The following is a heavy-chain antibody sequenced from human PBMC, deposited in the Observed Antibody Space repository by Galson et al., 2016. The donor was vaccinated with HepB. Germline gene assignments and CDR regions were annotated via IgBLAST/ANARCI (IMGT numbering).Heavy chain of an antibody. D-gene: IGHD3-3*01. Sequence: SVKVSCKASGGTFSGYAISWVRQAPGQGLEWPGGIIAILGTTNYAQKFQGRVTITADESTSTAYMELSSLRSEDTAVYFCATAQPPRFWIGYPSNCLDPWGQGTLVTVSS. CDR1: GGTFSGYA. CDR2: IIAILGTT. V-gene: IGHV1-69*13. CDR3: ATAQPPRFWIGYPSNCLDP. J-gene: IGHJ5*02.